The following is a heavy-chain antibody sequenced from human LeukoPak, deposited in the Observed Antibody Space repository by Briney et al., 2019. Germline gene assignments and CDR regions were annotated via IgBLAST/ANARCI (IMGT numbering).Heavy chain of an antibody. CDR1: GFTFDDYA. D-gene: IGHD2-8*01. CDR2: ISWDGGST. Sequence: GGSLRLSCAASGFTFDDYAMHWVRQAPGKGLEGVSLISWDGGSTYYADSVKGRFTISRDNSKNSLYLQMNSLRAEDTALYYCAKGRGYCTNGVCPGDFDYWGQGTLVTVSS. CDR3: AKGRGYCTNGVCPGDFDY. J-gene: IGHJ4*02. V-gene: IGHV3-43D*03.